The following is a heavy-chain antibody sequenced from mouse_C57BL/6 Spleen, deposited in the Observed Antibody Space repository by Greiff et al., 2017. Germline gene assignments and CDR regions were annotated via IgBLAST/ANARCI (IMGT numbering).Heavy chain of an antibody. CDR1: GYTFTSYW. J-gene: IGHJ2*01. D-gene: IGHD1-1*01. Sequence: QVQLQQPGAELVKPGASVKMSCKASGYTFTSYWITWVKQRPGQGLEWIGDIYPGSGSTNYNEKFKSKATLTVETSSSTAYMQLSSLTSEDSAVYYCATSVVASYYFDYWGQGTTLPVSS. CDR2: IYPGSGST. CDR3: ATSVVASYYFDY. V-gene: IGHV1-55*01.